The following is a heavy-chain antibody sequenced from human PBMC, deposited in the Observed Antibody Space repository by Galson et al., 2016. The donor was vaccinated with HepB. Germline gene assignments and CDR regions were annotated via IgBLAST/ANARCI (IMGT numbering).Heavy chain of an antibody. CDR3: ARGRRASGYYTDAFDL. D-gene: IGHD5-12*01. CDR1: GFTFSSYG. V-gene: IGHV3-48*01. CDR2: ITTSGSTI. Sequence: SLRLSCAASGFTFSSYGMNWVRQAPGKGLEWLSYITTSGSTIYYADSVQGRFTISRDNAKNSLYLQMKSLRAEDTAVYYCARGRRASGYYTDAFDLWGQGTMVTVSS. J-gene: IGHJ3*01.